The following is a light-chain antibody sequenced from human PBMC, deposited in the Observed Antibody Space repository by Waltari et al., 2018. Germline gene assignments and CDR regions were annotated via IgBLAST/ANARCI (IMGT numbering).Light chain of an antibody. CDR1: SNDVGSYSL. Sequence: QSALTRPASVSGSPGQSITISCIGVSNDVGSYSLVSLYQHHPDKAPKLLIYDDIKRPSGVSDRFSGSRSGNTASLTISGLQAEDEADYFCSSYAGDRTWVFGGGTKLSVL. CDR2: DDI. CDR3: SSYAGDRTWV. J-gene: IGLJ3*02. V-gene: IGLV2-23*01.